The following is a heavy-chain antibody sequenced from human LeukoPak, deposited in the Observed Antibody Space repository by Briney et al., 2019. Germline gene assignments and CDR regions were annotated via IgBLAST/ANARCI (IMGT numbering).Heavy chain of an antibody. J-gene: IGHJ4*02. CDR1: GFSLSTSGMR. V-gene: IGHV2-70*04. Sequence: SGPALVKPTQTLTLTCTFSGFSLSTSGMRVSWIRQPPGKALEWLARIDWDDDKFYSTSLKTRLTIAKDTSKNQVVLTMTNMDPVDTATYYCARTPYCGGDCYVDYWGQGTLVTVSS. D-gene: IGHD2-21*02. CDR3: ARTPYCGGDCYVDY. CDR2: IDWDDDK.